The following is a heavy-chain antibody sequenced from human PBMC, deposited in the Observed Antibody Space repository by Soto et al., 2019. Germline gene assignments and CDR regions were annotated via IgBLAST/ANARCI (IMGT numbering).Heavy chain of an antibody. CDR2: IDHSGST. D-gene: IGHD2-15*01. Sequence: PSETLSLTCAVNGGSFSACCWTWIRQPPGRGLEWIGEIDHSGSTNYNPSLESRVTISIDTAKNRFSLNVTSVTAADTAVYYCVRGLRYSGMDVWGQGTTVTVSS. CDR1: GGSFSACC. CDR3: VRGLRYSGMDV. V-gene: IGHV4-34*01. J-gene: IGHJ6*02.